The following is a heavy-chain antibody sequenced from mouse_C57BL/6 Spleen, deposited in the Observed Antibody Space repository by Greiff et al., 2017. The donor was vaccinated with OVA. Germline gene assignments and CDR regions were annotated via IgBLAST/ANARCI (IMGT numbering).Heavy chain of an antibody. J-gene: IGHJ1*03. CDR3: ARSGVTTVWYFDV. CDR2: IHPNSGST. Sequence: VKLQQPGAELVKPGASVKLSCKASGYTFTSYWMHWVKQRPGQGLEWIGMIHPNSGSTNYNEKFKSKATLTVDKSSSTAYMQLSSLTSEDSAVYYCARSGVTTVWYFDVWGTGTTVTVSS. CDR1: GYTFTSYW. V-gene: IGHV1-64*01. D-gene: IGHD1-1*01.